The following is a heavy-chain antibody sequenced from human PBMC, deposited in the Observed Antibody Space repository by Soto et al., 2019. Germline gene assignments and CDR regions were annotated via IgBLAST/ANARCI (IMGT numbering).Heavy chain of an antibody. D-gene: IGHD3-9*01. CDR2: FDPEDGET. J-gene: IGHJ4*02. Sequence: ASVKVSCKVSGYTLTESSIHCVRQAPGKGLEWMGGFDPEDGETIYAQKFQGRVTMTEDTSTDTAYMELCSLRSEDTAVYYWAVQRRGDWLLHFDYWGQGTLVTVS. CDR3: AVQRRGDWLLHFDY. CDR1: GYTLTESS. V-gene: IGHV1-24*01.